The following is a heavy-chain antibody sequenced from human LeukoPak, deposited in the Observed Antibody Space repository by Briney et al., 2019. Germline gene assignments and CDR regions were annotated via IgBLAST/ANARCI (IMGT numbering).Heavy chain of an antibody. V-gene: IGHV4-59*01. CDR2: IYRSGST. J-gene: IGHJ4*02. CDR1: GGSISSYN. CDR3: ARGDSSGWPYFDY. D-gene: IGHD6-19*01. Sequence: SETLSLTCTVSGGSISSYNWSWIRQPPGRGLEWIGYIYRSGSTNYNPSLRSRVTISLDTSKNQFSLKLRSVTAADTAVYYCARGDSSGWPYFDYWGQGALVTVSS.